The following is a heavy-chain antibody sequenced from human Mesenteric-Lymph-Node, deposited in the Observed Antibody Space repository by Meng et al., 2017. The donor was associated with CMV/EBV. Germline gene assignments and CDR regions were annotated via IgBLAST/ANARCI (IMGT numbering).Heavy chain of an antibody. CDR1: GFTFSSFR. CDR3: ARGAGYGALDY. V-gene: IGHV3-21*01. J-gene: IGHJ4*02. CDR2: ISSTSTYV. Sequence: LSCASSGFTFSSFRITWVRQAPGRGLEWVSSISSTSTYVYYADSVKGRFTISRDNAKNSLYLQMNSLRAEDTAMYYCARGAGYGALDYWGQGILVTVSS. D-gene: IGHD3-10*01.